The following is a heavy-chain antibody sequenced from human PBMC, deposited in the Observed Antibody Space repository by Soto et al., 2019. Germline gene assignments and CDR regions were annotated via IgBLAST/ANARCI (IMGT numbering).Heavy chain of an antibody. D-gene: IGHD6-25*01. CDR2: INSDGSTT. CDR1: GFTFSSYW. J-gene: IGHJ4*02. V-gene: IGHV3-74*01. Sequence: GGSLRLSCAASGFTFSSYWMYWVRQAPGKGLVWVSRINSDGSTTNYADSVKGRFTISRGNAKNTLYLQMNSLRAEDTAVYYCTREVSAFFDNGGQETLVTVSS. CDR3: TREVSAFFDN.